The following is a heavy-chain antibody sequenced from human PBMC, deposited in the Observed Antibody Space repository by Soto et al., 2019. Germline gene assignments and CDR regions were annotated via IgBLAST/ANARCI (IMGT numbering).Heavy chain of an antibody. J-gene: IGHJ6*02. Sequence: ASVKVSCKASGYTFTSYGISWVRQAPGQGLDWMGWISAYNGNTKYAQDLQGRVTMTTDTSTSTAYMELRSLRSDDTAVYYCARFSGGSYNTYYFYYGMDVWGQGTTVTVSS. CDR2: ISAYNGNT. CDR3: ARFSGGSYNTYYFYYGMDV. CDR1: GYTFTSYG. V-gene: IGHV1-18*01. D-gene: IGHD2-15*01.